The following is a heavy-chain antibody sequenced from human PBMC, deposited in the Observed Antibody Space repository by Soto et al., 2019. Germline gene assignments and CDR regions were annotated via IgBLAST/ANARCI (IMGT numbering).Heavy chain of an antibody. CDR2: ISPSGDST. CDR1: GFTFNSSA. Sequence: GGSLRLSCAASGFTFNSSAMNWVRQAPGKGLEWVSAISPSGDSTYYADSVKGRFTIARDNSKNTLYLQMNSLRAEDTAVFYCAKAGWAQYFQHWGQGILVTVSS. V-gene: IGHV3-23*01. CDR3: AKAGWAQYFQH. J-gene: IGHJ1*01. D-gene: IGHD2-15*01.